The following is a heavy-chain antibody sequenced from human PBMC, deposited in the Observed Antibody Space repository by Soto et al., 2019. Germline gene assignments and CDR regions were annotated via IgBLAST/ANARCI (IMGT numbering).Heavy chain of an antibody. J-gene: IGHJ5*02. CDR1: GGTVASSHW. D-gene: IGHD2-21*02. V-gene: IGHV4-4*02. CDR3: AREIVTAGGNNYFDP. Sequence: SETLSLTCGVSGGTVASSHWWSWVRQSPGGGLEWIGNVYHTGDTNFNPSLQSRVTISVDKSDNQFSLRLNSLTAADTAVYFCAREIVTAGGNNYFDPWGPGTLVTVSS. CDR2: VYHTGDT.